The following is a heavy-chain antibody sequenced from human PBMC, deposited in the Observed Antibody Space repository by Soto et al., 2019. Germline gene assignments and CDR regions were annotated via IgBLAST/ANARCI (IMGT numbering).Heavy chain of an antibody. Sequence: EVQLLESGGGLVEPGGSLRLSCAASGFTFKAYAMTWVRQAPGKGLEWVSAIGGSGGNRYYAGSVKGRFTISRDNSKDTVDLQVNSLRVEDTAVYYCARVASDYINSVDHWGQGSLVTVSS. CDR3: ARVASDYINSVDH. D-gene: IGHD4-4*01. CDR2: IGGSGGNR. J-gene: IGHJ4*02. V-gene: IGHV3-23*01. CDR1: GFTFKAYA.